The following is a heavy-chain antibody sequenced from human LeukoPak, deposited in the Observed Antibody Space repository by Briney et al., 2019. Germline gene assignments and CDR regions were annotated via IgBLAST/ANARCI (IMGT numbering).Heavy chain of an antibody. D-gene: IGHD3-10*01. Sequence: ASVKVSCKASGYTFTGYYMHWVRQAPGQGLEWMGWINPNSGGTNYAQKFQSRVTMTRDTSISTAYMELSRLRSDDTAVYYCAREFGTPWFGELEHFYYFDYWGQGTLVTVSS. CDR1: GYTFTGYY. CDR3: AREFGTPWFGELEHFYYFDY. J-gene: IGHJ4*02. CDR2: INPNSGGT. V-gene: IGHV1-2*02.